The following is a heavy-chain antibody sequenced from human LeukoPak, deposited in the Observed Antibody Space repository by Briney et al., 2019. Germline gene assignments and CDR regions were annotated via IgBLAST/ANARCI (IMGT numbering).Heavy chain of an antibody. CDR2: INPNSGGT. CDR1: GYTFTGYY. J-gene: IGHJ4*02. Sequence: ASVKVSCKASGYTFTGYYMHWALQAPGQGLEWMGWINPNSGGTNYAQQFQGRVTMNRDTSISTAYIELTRLRSEDTAVYYCARGEARQLVWIDYWGQGTLVTVSS. V-gene: IGHV1-2*02. D-gene: IGHD6-6*01. CDR3: ARGEARQLVWIDY.